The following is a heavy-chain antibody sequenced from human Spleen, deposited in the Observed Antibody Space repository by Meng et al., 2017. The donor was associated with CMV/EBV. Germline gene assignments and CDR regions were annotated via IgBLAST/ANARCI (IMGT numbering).Heavy chain of an antibody. V-gene: IGHV3-53*01. D-gene: IGHD3-10*01. Sequence: ESLKISCAASGFTVSSNYMSWVRQAPGKGLEWVSVIYSGGSTYYADSVKGRFTISRDNAKNSLFLQMNSLRAEDTAVYYCVKLFDYWGQGTRVTVSS. CDR3: VKLFDY. J-gene: IGHJ4*02. CDR1: GFTVSSNY. CDR2: IYSGGST.